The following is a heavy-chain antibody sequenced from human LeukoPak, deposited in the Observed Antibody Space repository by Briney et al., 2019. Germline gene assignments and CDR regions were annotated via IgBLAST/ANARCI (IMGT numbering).Heavy chain of an antibody. CDR2: ISAYNGNT. J-gene: IGHJ4*02. CDR1: GYTFTSYG. Sequence: ASVKVSCKASGYTFTSYGISWVRHAPGQGHECMGWISAYNGNTNYAQKLQGRVTMTTDTSTSTAYMELRSLRSDDTAVYYCASGSYTYIDYWGQGTLVTVSS. V-gene: IGHV1-18*01. CDR3: ASGSYTYIDY. D-gene: IGHD1-26*01.